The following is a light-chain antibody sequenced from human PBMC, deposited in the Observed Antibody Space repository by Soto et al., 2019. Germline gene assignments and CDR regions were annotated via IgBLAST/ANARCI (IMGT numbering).Light chain of an antibody. J-gene: IGLJ1*01. CDR3: SSYAGDNTYV. CDR2: EVS. CDR1: SSDFGGYNR. V-gene: IGLV2-8*01. Sequence: QSALTQPPSASGSPGQSVTISCTGTSSDFGGYNRVSWYQHHPGKVPKLMIYEVSKRPSGVPDRFSGSKSGNTASLTVSGLQPEDEADYYCSSYAGDNTYVFGTGTKVTVL.